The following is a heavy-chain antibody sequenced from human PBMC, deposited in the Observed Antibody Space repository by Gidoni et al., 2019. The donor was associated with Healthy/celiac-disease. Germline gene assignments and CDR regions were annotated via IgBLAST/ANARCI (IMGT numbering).Heavy chain of an antibody. J-gene: IGHJ4*02. D-gene: IGHD5-18*01. CDR1: GFTVSSNY. CDR3: ARDLGYSYGYADY. Sequence: EVQLVESGGGLIQPGGSLRLSCAASGFTVSSNYMSWVRQAPGKGLEWVSVIYSGGSTYYADSVKGRFTITRDNSKNTLYLQMNRLIAEDTAVYYCARDLGYSYGYADYWGQGTLVTVSS. V-gene: IGHV3-53*01. CDR2: IYSGGST.